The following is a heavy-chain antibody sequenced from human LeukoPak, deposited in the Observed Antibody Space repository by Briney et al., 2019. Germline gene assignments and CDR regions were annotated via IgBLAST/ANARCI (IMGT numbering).Heavy chain of an antibody. CDR1: GFTFRSYP. J-gene: IGHJ4*02. CDR3: VKRVSGVGPYFDY. Sequence: TGGSLRLSCAASGFTFRSYPMHWVRQAPGKGLEYVSAISSTGGSTYYAGSVKGRFTISRDNSKNTLYLQMSSLSAEDTAVYYCVKRVSGVGPYFDYWGQGTLVTVSS. V-gene: IGHV3-64D*06. D-gene: IGHD2-15*01. CDR2: ISSTGGST.